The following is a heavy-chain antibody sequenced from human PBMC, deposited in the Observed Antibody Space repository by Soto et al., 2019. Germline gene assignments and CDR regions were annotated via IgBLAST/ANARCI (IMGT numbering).Heavy chain of an antibody. D-gene: IGHD6-13*01. CDR3: ARHEGGAAADRPLDY. Sequence: QLQLQESGPGLVKPSETLSLTCTVSGGSIRSSTYYWGWIRQPPGKGLEWIGSIYYSGSTHYNPSLKRRATMSVDTSTNQFSLKLNSVTAADTAVYYCARHEGGAAADRPLDYWGQGTLVTVSS. CDR1: GGSIRSSTYY. CDR2: IYYSGST. J-gene: IGHJ4*02. V-gene: IGHV4-39*01.